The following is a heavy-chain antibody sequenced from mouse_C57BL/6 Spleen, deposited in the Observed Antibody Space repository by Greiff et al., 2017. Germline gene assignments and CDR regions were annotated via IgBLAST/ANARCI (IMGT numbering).Heavy chain of an antibody. V-gene: IGHV1-82*01. CDR2: IYPGDGDT. J-gene: IGHJ4*01. CDR1: GYAFSSSW. D-gene: IGHD2-1*01. CDR3: ARGGVYGNFYYAMDY. Sequence: QVQLQQSGPELVKPGASVKISCKASGYAFSSSWMHWVKQRPGKGLEWIGRIYPGDGDTNYNGKFKGKATLTADKSSSTAYMQLSSLTSEDSAVYFCARGGVYGNFYYAMDYWGQGTSVTVSS.